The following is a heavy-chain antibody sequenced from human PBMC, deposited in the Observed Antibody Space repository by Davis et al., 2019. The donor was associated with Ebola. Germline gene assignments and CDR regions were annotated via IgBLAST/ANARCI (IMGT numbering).Heavy chain of an antibody. CDR2: IYPGDSDT. D-gene: IGHD3-22*01. J-gene: IGHJ6*02. V-gene: IGHV5-51*01. CDR3: ARLGRRGHYDSRYYYGMDV. Sequence: GESLKISCKGSGYSFTSYWIGWVRQMPGKGLEWMGIIYPGDSDTRYSPSFQGQVTISADKSISTAYLQWSSLKASDTAMYYCARLGRRGHYDSRYYYGMDVWGQGTTVTVSS. CDR1: GYSFTSYW.